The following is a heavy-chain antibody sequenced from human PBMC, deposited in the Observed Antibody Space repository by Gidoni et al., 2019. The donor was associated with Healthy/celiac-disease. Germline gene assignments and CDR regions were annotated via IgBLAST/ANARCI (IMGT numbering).Heavy chain of an antibody. V-gene: IGHV3-23*01. CDR2: ISGSGGST. D-gene: IGHD3-10*01. Sequence: EVQLLESGGGLVQPGGSLRLSCAASGFTFRSYAMSWVRQAPGKGLEWVSAISGSGGSTYYADSVKGRFTISRDNSKNTLYLQMNSLRAEDTAVYYCAKSQVLLWFGEVPNGMDVWGQGTTVTVSS. J-gene: IGHJ6*02. CDR1: GFTFRSYA. CDR3: AKSQVLLWFGEVPNGMDV.